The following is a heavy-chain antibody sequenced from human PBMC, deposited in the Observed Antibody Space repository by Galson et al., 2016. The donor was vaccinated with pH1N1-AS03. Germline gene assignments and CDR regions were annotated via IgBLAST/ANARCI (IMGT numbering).Heavy chain of an antibody. CDR1: GFTFSSYS. Sequence: SLRLSCAASGFTFSSYSMNWVRQAPGKGLEWVSYISSSSSTIYYADSVKGRFTISRDKAKNSLYLQMNSLRAEDTAVYYCAGGRRGYSTGWGNYFDYWGQGTLVTVSS. D-gene: IGHD5-18*01. V-gene: IGHV3-48*01. J-gene: IGHJ4*02. CDR3: AGGRRGYSTGWGNYFDY. CDR2: ISSSSSTI.